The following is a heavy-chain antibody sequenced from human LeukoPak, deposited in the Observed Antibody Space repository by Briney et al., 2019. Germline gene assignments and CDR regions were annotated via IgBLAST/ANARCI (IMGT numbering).Heavy chain of an antibody. CDR2: IYTSGST. CDR3: ARHNRSRYLQPAIAARLFDY. D-gene: IGHD6-6*01. Sequence: SETLSLTCTVSGGSISSGSYYWSWIRQPAGKGLEWIGRIYTSGSTNYNPSLKSRVTISVDTSKNQFSLKLSSVTAADTAVYYCARHNRSRYLQPAIAARLFDYWGQGTLVTVSS. J-gene: IGHJ4*02. CDR1: GGSISSGSYY. V-gene: IGHV4-61*02.